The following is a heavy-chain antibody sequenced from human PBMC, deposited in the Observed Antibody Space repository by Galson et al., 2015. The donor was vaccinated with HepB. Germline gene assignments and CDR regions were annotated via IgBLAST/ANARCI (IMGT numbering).Heavy chain of an antibody. D-gene: IGHD5-12*01. CDR3: ARQYSAYDY. V-gene: IGHV5-51*03. CDR1: GYTFTTYW. J-gene: IGHJ4*02. Sequence: QSGAEVKKPGESLKISCKGSGYTFTTYWIGWVRQMPGKGLEWMGIIYPSDSDTRYSPSFQGQVTFSADKSVSTAYPQWSSLKASDTAMYYCARQYSAYDYWGQGTLVTVSS. CDR2: IYPSDSDT.